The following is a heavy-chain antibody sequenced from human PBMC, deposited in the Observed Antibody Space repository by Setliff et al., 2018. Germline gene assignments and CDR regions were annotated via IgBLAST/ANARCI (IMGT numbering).Heavy chain of an antibody. CDR3: ARSRIAVARDLDH. CDR2: INPNSGGT. V-gene: IGHV1-2*02. D-gene: IGHD6-19*01. J-gene: IGHJ4*02. CDR1: GYTFTGYY. Sequence: VASVKVSCKASGYTFTGYYMHWVRPAPGQGLEWMGWINPNSGGTNYAQKFQGRVTMTRDTSISTAYMELSRLRSDDTAVYYCARSRIAVARDLDHWGQGTLVTVSS.